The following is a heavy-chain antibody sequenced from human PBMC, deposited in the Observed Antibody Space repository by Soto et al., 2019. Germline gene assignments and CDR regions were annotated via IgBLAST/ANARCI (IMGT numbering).Heavy chain of an antibody. CDR2: IWYDGSDK. CDR1: GFNFSSYG. CDR3: ARVDTAMVYGMDV. Sequence: TGGSLRLSSAASGFNFSSYGMHWVRQAPGKGLEWVAVIWYDGSDKYYADSVKGRFTISRDNSKNTLYLQMNSLRAEDTAVYYCARVDTAMVYGMDVWGQGTTVTVSS. V-gene: IGHV3-33*01. D-gene: IGHD5-18*01. J-gene: IGHJ6*02.